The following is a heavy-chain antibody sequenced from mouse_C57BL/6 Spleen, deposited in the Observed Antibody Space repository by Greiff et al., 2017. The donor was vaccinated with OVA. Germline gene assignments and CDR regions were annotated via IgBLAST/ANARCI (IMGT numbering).Heavy chain of an antibody. J-gene: IGHJ3*01. V-gene: IGHV5-9-1*02. Sequence: DVQLQESGEGLVKPGGSLKLSCAASGFTFSSYAMSWVRQTPEKRLEWVAYISSGGDYIYYADTVKGRFTISRDNARNTLYLQMSSLKSEDTAMYYCTREGYDLAWFAYWGQGTLVTVSA. D-gene: IGHD2-4*01. CDR1: GFTFSSYA. CDR3: TREGYDLAWFAY. CDR2: ISSGGDYI.